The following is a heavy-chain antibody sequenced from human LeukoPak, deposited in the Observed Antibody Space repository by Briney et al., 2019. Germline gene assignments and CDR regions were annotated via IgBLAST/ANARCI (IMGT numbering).Heavy chain of an antibody. CDR1: GFTFDDYA. Sequence: GGSLRLSCAASGFTFDDYAMHWVRQAPGKGLEWVSGISWNSGSIGYADSVKGRFTISRDNAKNSLYLQMNSLRAEDTALYYCAKGSYYYDSSGYKGAFDIWGQGTMVTVSS. V-gene: IGHV3-9*01. J-gene: IGHJ3*02. D-gene: IGHD3-22*01. CDR2: ISWNSGSI. CDR3: AKGSYYYDSSGYKGAFDI.